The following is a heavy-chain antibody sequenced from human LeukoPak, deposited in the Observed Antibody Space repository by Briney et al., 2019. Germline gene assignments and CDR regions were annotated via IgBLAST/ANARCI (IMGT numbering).Heavy chain of an antibody. D-gene: IGHD1-26*01. CDR2: LHHTRST. Sequence: KPSETLSLTCAVSGYSMRSGYYWAWIRQPPGKGLEWIGSLHHTRSTYYNPSLKSRVTMSVDRSNNKFSLNLNSVTAADTAVYYCARDRESSPWELLLDYWGQGIVVTVSS. J-gene: IGHJ4*02. CDR1: GYSMRSGYY. V-gene: IGHV4-38-2*02. CDR3: ARDRESSPWELLLDY.